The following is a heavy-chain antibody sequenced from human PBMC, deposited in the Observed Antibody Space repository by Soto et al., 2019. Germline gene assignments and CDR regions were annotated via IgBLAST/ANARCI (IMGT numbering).Heavy chain of an antibody. D-gene: IGHD2-8*01. CDR2: IHYSGTT. CDR3: ARDVMANNRYHWYFDL. Sequence: SETLSLTCTVSGGSISSYYWTWIRLPPGKGLEWIGSIHYSGTTSYNPSLKSRVTISEDTSKNQFSLKLSSVTAADTAVYYCARDVMANNRYHWYFDLWGRGTLVTVSS. J-gene: IGHJ2*01. V-gene: IGHV4-59*12. CDR1: GGSISSYY.